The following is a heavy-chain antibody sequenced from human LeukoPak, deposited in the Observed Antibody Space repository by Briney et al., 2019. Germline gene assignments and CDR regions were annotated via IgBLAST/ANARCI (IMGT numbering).Heavy chain of an antibody. CDR1: GDSVSRNSAV. D-gene: IGHD2-15*01. CDR3: VGCSGGSCHSGAFEI. V-gene: IGHV6-1*01. Sequence: SQTLSLTCDISGDSVSRNSAVWNWIRQSPSRGLEWLARANYRSKWYYDYAVSVKSRITINTDTSKNQFTLQLNFVTPEDTAVYYCVGCSGGSCHSGAFEIWGQGTKVTVSS. CDR2: ANYRSKWYY. J-gene: IGHJ3*02.